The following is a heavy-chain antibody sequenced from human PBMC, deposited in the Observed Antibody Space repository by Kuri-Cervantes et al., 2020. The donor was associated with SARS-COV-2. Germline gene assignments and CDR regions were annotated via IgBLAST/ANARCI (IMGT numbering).Heavy chain of an antibody. CDR2: IYSGGST. CDR1: GFTVSSNY. Sequence: LSLTCAASGFTVSSNYMSWVRQAPGKGLEWVSVIYSGGSTYYADSVKGRFTISRDNSKNTLYLQMNSLRAEDTAVYYCAKEAQRVRVGATSLFYWGQGTLVTVSS. V-gene: IGHV3-66*01. CDR3: AKEAQRVRVGATSLFY. D-gene: IGHD1-26*01. J-gene: IGHJ4*02.